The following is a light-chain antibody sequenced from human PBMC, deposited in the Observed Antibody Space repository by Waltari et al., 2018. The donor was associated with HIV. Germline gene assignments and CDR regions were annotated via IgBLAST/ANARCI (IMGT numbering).Light chain of an antibody. CDR2: GAS. CDR3: QQSNNIPFT. CDR1: QAISDW. J-gene: IGKJ3*01. Sequence: DIRLTQSPSLVSSSVGDDVTITCRASQAISDWVAWYQQRPGKAPTLLIYGASKLHAGVPSRFSGRGYGTNFNLTIGSLHPEDFATYFCQQSNNIPFTFGPGTQVDVQ. V-gene: IGKV1-12*02.